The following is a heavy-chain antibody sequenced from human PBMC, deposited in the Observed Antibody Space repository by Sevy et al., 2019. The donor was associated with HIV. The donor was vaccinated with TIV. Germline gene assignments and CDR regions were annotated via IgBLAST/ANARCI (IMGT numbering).Heavy chain of an antibody. D-gene: IGHD3-16*01. CDR1: GYTFTSYD. CDR3: ARGRGSKSLDV. J-gene: IGHJ6*02. CDR2: LNQNRGKT. V-gene: IGHV1-8*01. Sequence: ASVKVSCKASGYTFTSYDINWVRQATGQGLGGRGWLNQNRGKTDHAQESQGRVTMTRDTSKSTAYMELSSLRFEDTAVYYCARGRGSKSLDVWGQGTTVTVSS.